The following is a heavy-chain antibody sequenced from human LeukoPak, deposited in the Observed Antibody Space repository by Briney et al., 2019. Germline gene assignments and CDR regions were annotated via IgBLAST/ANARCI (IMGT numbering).Heavy chain of an antibody. V-gene: IGHV1-69*01. CDR1: GGTFSSYA. Sequence: SVKVSCKASGGTFSSYAISWVRQAPGQGLEWMGGIIPIFGTANHAQKFQGRVTITADESTGTAYMDLSSLRSEDTAVYYCARGGVQLERFDYWGQGTLVTVSS. J-gene: IGHJ4*02. CDR2: IIPIFGTA. CDR3: ARGGVQLERFDY. D-gene: IGHD1-1*01.